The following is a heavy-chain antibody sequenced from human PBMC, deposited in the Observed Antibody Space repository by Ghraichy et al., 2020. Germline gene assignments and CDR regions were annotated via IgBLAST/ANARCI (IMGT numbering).Heavy chain of an antibody. J-gene: IGHJ4*02. CDR1: GFSLNTRGEG. V-gene: IGHV2-5*02. D-gene: IGHD3-3*01. Sequence: SGPTLVKPTQTLTLTCTFSGFSLNTRGEGVGWIRQPPGKVLDWLALIYWDDEKRYSPTLKSRLTVTKDTSKNQVVLTMTNMDPVDTATYYCARFLITYYDFFDPGSFDYWSQGTLVTVSS. CDR2: IYWDDEK. CDR3: ARFLITYYDFFDPGSFDY.